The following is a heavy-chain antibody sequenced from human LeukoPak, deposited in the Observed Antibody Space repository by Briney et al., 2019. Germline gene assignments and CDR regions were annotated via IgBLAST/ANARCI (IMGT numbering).Heavy chain of an antibody. CDR3: ASSLVGVISPFDY. CDR1: GFTFSSYG. CDR2: IQYDGSNE. V-gene: IGHV3-30*02. D-gene: IGHD3-10*01. Sequence: AGGSLRLSCAASGFTFSSYGMHWVRQAPGKGLEWVAYIQYDGSNEQYAHSVKGRFRISRDSSKNILYLQMNSLRAEDTAVYYCASSLVGVISPFDYWGQGTLVTVSS. J-gene: IGHJ4*02.